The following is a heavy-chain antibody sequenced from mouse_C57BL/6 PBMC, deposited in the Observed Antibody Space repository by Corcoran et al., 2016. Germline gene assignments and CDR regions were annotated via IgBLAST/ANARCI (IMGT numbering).Heavy chain of an antibody. CDR3: ARSSIYYDYDRYFDV. CDR2: INTYSGVP. D-gene: IGHD2-4*01. J-gene: IGHJ1*03. Sequence: QIQLVQSGPELKKPGETVKISCKASGYTFTTYGMSWVKQAPGKGLKWMGWINTYSGVPTYADDFKGRFAFSLETSASTAYLQINNLKNEDTATYFCARSSIYYDYDRYFDVWGTGTTVTVSS. CDR1: GYTFTTYG. V-gene: IGHV9-3*01.